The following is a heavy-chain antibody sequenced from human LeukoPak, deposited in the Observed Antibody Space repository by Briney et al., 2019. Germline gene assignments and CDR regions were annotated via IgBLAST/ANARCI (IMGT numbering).Heavy chain of an antibody. CDR1: GYTFTSYG. D-gene: IGHD2-8*01. CDR3: ARATHCTNGVCYEWFDP. Sequence: ASVKVSCKASGYTFTSYGISWVRQAPGQGLEWMEWISAYNGNTNYAQKLQGRVTMTTDTSTSTAYMELRSLRSDDTAVCYCARATHCTNGVCYEWFDPWGQGTLVTVSS. J-gene: IGHJ5*02. CDR2: ISAYNGNT. V-gene: IGHV1-18*01.